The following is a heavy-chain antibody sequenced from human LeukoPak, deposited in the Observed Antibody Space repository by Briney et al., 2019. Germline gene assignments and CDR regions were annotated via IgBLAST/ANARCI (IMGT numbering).Heavy chain of an antibody. Sequence: SETLSLTCTVSRGSISTYYWSWIRQPPGKGPEWIGHIYYSGSTNYNPSLRSRVTISVDTSKNQFSLNLSSLTAADTAMYYCARGSYSDYEPMFDYWGQGTLVTVSS. V-gene: IGHV4-59*01. D-gene: IGHD5-12*01. CDR1: RGSISTYY. J-gene: IGHJ4*02. CDR3: ARGSYSDYEPMFDY. CDR2: IYYSGST.